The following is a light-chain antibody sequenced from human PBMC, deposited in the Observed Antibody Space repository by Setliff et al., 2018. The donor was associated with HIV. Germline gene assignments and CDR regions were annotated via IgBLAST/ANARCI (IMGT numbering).Light chain of an antibody. CDR2: GSS. V-gene: IGLV1-40*01. J-gene: IGLJ1*01. CDR3: QSYDSRLNVYV. CDR1: SSNIGAGYD. Sequence: QSVLTQPPSVSGALGQSVTISCAGGSSNIGAGYDVHWYQQLPGASPKLLIYGSSNRPSGVPDRFSGSKSGTSASLAITGLQAEDEADYYCQSYDSRLNVYVFATGTKVTVL.